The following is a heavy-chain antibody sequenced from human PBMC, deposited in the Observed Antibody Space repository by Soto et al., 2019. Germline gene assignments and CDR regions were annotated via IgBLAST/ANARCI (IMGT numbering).Heavy chain of an antibody. V-gene: IGHV3-53*01. J-gene: IGHJ5*02. D-gene: IGHD3-22*01. CDR3: ARDAPYDSSGYVT. Sequence: GSLRLSCAASGFTVSSNYMSWVRQAPGKGLEWVSVIYSGGSTYYADSVKGRFTISRDNSKNTLYLQMNSLRAEDTAVYYCARDAPYDSSGYVTWGQGTLVTVSS. CDR2: IYSGGST. CDR1: GFTVSSNY.